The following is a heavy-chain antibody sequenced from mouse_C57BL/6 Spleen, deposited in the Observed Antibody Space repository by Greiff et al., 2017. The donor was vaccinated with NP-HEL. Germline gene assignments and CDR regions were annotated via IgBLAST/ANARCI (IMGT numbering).Heavy chain of an antibody. CDR3: AKGPGGFDY. D-gene: IGHD3-3*01. CDR2: INPNNGGT. CDR1: GYTFTDYY. Sequence: EVQLQQSGPELVKPGASVKISCKASGYTFTDYYMNWVKQSHGKSLEWIGDINPNNGGTSYNQKFKGKATLTVDKSSSTAYMELRSLTSEDSAVYYCAKGPGGFDYWGQGTTLTVSS. J-gene: IGHJ2*01. V-gene: IGHV1-26*01.